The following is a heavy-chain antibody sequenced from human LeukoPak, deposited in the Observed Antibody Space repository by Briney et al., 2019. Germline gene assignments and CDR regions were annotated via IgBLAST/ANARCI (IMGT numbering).Heavy chain of an antibody. CDR1: GFTFSSYA. V-gene: IGHV3-23*01. D-gene: IGHD6-13*01. Sequence: GGSLRLSCAASGFTFSSYAMSWVRQAPGKGLEWVSAISGSGGSTYYADSVKGRFTISRDNSKNTLYLQVSSLRAEDTAVYYCARDPGLMRAAACGDYWGQGTLVIVSS. J-gene: IGHJ4*02. CDR3: ARDPGLMRAAACGDY. CDR2: ISGSGGST.